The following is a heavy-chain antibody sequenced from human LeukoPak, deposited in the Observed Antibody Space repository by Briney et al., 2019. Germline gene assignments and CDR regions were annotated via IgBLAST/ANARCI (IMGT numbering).Heavy chain of an antibody. V-gene: IGHV4-59*01. J-gene: IGHJ3*02. CDR2: IYYSGST. Sequence: SEALSLTCTVSGGSISSYYWSWIRQPPGKGLEWIGYIYYSGSTNYNPSLKSRVTISVDTSKNQFSLKLSSVTAADTAVYYCARGWRGSPRPFDIWGQGTMVTVSS. CDR3: ARGWRGSPRPFDI. D-gene: IGHD1-26*01. CDR1: GGSISSYY.